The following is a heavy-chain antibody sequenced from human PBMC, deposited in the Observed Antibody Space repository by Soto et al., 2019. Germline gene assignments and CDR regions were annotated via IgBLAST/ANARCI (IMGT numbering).Heavy chain of an antibody. J-gene: IGHJ5*02. CDR1: GYTFTRYA. CDR3: ARNVDYFDP. D-gene: IGHD4-17*01. CDR2: INTGNGNS. Sequence: QVQLVQSGPEVQKPGASVKVSCNASGYTFTRYAMHWVRQAPGQGLEWMGWINTGNGNSHYSQKSQGRLTYTRDTSATTADMELTGLRPEDTAIYFCARNVDYFDPWGQGTLVTVSS. V-gene: IGHV1-3*04.